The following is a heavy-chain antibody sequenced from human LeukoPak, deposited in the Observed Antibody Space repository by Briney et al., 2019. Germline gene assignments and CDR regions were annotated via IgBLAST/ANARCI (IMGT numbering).Heavy chain of an antibody. CDR1: GFSVGSNY. CDR2: IYSDGNT. CDR3: ARGGEHLIA. D-gene: IGHD2-21*01. J-gene: IGHJ4*02. V-gene: IGHV3-66*01. Sequence: GGSLRLSCAASGFSVGSNYLTWVRQAPGKGLEWVSVIYSDGNTFYTDSVKGRFSISRDTSKKTVYLQMKSLRAADTAVYYCARGGEHLIAWGQGALVTVSS.